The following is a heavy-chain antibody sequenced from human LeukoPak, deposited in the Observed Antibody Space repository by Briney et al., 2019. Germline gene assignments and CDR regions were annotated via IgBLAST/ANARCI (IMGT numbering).Heavy chain of an antibody. CDR3: AKSSRPVTAMAFFDY. J-gene: IGHJ4*02. Sequence: GGSLRLSCVASGFALRTFALSWVRQAPGKGLEWVSGITGGGESTYYSDSVKGRFTISRDNSKNTVYLQMKSLRAEDTAVYYCAKSSRPVTAMAFFDYWGQGTLVTVSS. D-gene: IGHD5-18*01. V-gene: IGHV3-23*01. CDR2: ITGGGEST. CDR1: GFALRTFA.